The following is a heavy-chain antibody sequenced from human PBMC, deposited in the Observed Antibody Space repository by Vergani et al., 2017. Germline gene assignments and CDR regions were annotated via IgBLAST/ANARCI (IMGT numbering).Heavy chain of an antibody. Sequence: VQLVESGGGLVQPGGSLRLSCTASGFTFSNYWMQWIRQHPGKGLEWIGYIYSTGSTHHNPSLRRRINMSVDTSKNQFSLKLNSVTAADTAMYYCARMGGYDEGDAFRIGYFDSWGPGILVTVSS. J-gene: IGHJ4*02. CDR1: GFTFSNYW. D-gene: IGHD3-22*01. V-gene: IGHV4-31*02. CDR3: ARMGGYDEGDAFRIGYFDS. CDR2: IYSTGST.